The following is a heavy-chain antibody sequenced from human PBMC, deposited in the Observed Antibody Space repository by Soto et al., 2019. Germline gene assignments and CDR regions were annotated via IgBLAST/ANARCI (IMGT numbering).Heavy chain of an antibody. D-gene: IGHD2-8*01. V-gene: IGHV1-69*13. CDR2: IIPILGTA. Sequence: GASVKVSCKASGGTFSSYAISWVRQAPGQGLEWMGGIIPILGTANYAQKFQGRVTITADESTSTAYMELSSLRSEDTAVYYCASPRRSSLGYCTNGVCSPFDYWGQGTLVTVSS. CDR1: GGTFSSYA. J-gene: IGHJ4*02. CDR3: ASPRRSSLGYCTNGVCSPFDY.